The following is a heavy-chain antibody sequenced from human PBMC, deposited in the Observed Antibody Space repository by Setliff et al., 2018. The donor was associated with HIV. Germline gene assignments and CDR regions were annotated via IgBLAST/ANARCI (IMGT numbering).Heavy chain of an antibody. CDR3: ATFDSGSYASGYYYGMDV. D-gene: IGHD1-26*01. J-gene: IGHJ6*02. Sequence: SVKVSCKASGGTFSSYAISWVRQAPGQGLEWKGGIIPILGIANYAQKFQGRVTITADESTSTAYMELSSLRSEDTAVYYCATFDSGSYASGYYYGMDVWGQGTTVTVSS. CDR2: IIPILGIA. CDR1: GGTFSSYA. V-gene: IGHV1-69*10.